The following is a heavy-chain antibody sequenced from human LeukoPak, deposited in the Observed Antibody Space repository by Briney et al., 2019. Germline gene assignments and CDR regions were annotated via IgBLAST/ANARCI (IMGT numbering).Heavy chain of an antibody. CDR2: IYYSGST. D-gene: IGHD6-19*01. V-gene: IGHV4-39*07. CDR3: ARGQQWLGVHYWFDP. Sequence: SETLSLTCTVSGGSISSSSYYWGWIRQPPGKGLEWIGSIYYSGSTYYNPSLKSRVTISVDTSKNQFSLKLSSVTAADTAVYYCARGQQWLGVHYWFDPWGQGTLVTVSS. CDR1: GGSISSSSYY. J-gene: IGHJ5*02.